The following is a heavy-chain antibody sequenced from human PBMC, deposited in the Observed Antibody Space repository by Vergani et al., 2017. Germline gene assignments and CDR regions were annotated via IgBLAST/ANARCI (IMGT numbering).Heavy chain of an antibody. V-gene: IGHV4-34*01. CDR2: INHSGSS. D-gene: IGHD5-18*01. J-gene: IGHJ4*02. CDR1: GGSFSGYY. CDR3: ATYSYGPRFDY. Sequence: QVQLQQWGAGLLKPSETLSLTCAVYGGSFSGYYWSWIRQPPGKGLEWIGEINHSGSSNYNPSLKSRVTISVDTSKNQCALKLASVTAADTAVYYCATYSYGPRFDYWGQGMLVRVSS.